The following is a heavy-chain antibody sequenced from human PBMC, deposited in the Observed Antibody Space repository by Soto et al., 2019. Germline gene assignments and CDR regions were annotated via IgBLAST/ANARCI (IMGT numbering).Heavy chain of an antibody. Sequence: QVQLVESGGGVVQPGRSLRLSCATSGFTFSSFGMHWVRQAPGKGLEWVAVIWHDGSNKYYADSVKGRFNISRDNFENTLYLQMNILRAEDTAVYYCASSYTWRLFDYWGQGTLVTVSS. CDR3: ASSYTWRLFDY. D-gene: IGHD1-20*01. CDR2: IWHDGSNK. V-gene: IGHV3-33*01. CDR1: GFTFSSFG. J-gene: IGHJ4*02.